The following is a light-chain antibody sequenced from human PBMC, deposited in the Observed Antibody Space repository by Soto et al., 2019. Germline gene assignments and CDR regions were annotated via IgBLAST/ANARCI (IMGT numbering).Light chain of an antibody. Sequence: EVVMTQSPATLSVSPGERATLSCRASQSVSSKLAWYQQKPGQPPRLLIFDAFTRSTGIPARFSGSGSATEFTLFISSLQSEDFAFYYCQQYNNWPPLSFGGGTKVEI. CDR3: QQYNNWPPLS. V-gene: IGKV3-15*01. CDR1: QSVSSK. CDR2: DAF. J-gene: IGKJ4*01.